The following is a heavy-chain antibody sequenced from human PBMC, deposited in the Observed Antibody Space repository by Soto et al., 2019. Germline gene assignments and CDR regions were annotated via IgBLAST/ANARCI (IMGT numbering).Heavy chain of an antibody. J-gene: IGHJ4*02. CDR1: GFTFSSYA. D-gene: IGHD6-13*01. Sequence: GGSLRLSCAASGFTFSSYAMSWVRQAPGKGLEWVSAISGSGGSTYYADSVKGRFTISRGNSKNTLILQMNSLRAEDTAVYYCAKIAVRGEQQLGNYWGQGTLVTVSS. CDR2: ISGSGGST. CDR3: AKIAVRGEQQLGNY. V-gene: IGHV3-23*01.